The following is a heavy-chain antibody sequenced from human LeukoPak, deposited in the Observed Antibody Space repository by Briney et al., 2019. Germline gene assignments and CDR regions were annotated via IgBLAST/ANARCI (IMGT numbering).Heavy chain of an antibody. CDR2: INPSGGST. D-gene: IGHD1-26*01. J-gene: IGHJ3*02. CDR3: ARDRSGSYLDAFDI. V-gene: IGHV1-46*01. CDR1: GYTFTTYY. Sequence: ASVKVSCKASGYTFTTYYIHWVRQAPGQGLEWMGIINPSGGSTNYAQKFQGRVTMTRDMSTSTVYMELSSLRSEDTAVYYCARDRSGSYLDAFDIWGQGTMVTVSS.